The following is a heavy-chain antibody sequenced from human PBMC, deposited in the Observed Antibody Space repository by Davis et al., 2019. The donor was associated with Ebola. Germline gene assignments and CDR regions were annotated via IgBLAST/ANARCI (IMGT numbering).Heavy chain of an antibody. CDR1: GGSISSYY. CDR2: IYYSGST. J-gene: IGHJ5*02. D-gene: IGHD6-19*01. V-gene: IGHV4-59*01. CDR3: ARDAAVAGTIDWFDP. Sequence: PSETLSLTCTVSGGSISSYYWSWIRQPPGKGLEWIGYIYYSGSTNYNPSLKSRVTISVDTSKNQFSLKLSSVTAADTAVYYCARDAAVAGTIDWFDPWGQGTLVTVSS.